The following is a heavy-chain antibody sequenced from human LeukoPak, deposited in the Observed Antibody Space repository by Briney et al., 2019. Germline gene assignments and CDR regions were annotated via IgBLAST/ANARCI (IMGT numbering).Heavy chain of an antibody. Sequence: SETLSLTCTVSGGSISSYYWSWIRQPAGKGLEWIGRICTSGSTNYNPSLKSRVTMSVDTSKNQFSLKLSSVTAADTAVYYCARETVLLWFGELSYYFDYWGQGTLVTVSS. V-gene: IGHV4-4*07. J-gene: IGHJ4*02. CDR1: GGSISSYY. CDR3: ARETVLLWFGELSYYFDY. CDR2: ICTSGST. D-gene: IGHD3-10*01.